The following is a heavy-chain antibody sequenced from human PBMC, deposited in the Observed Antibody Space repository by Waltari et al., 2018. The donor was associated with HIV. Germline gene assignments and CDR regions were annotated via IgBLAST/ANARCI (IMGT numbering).Heavy chain of an antibody. CDR2: ISNNGGST. CDR1: GFTFSSYA. Sequence: EVQLLESGGGLVQPGGSLRLSCAASGFTFSSYAMSWVRQAPGKGLEWVSDISNNGGSTYDADAVKGRFTISRDNSKNTLYLQMNSLRAEDTAVYYCFIVMVTVISRSGPHHGMDVWGQGTTVTVSS. J-gene: IGHJ6*02. V-gene: IGHV3-23*01. CDR3: FIVMVTVISRSGPHHGMDV. D-gene: IGHD2-21*02.